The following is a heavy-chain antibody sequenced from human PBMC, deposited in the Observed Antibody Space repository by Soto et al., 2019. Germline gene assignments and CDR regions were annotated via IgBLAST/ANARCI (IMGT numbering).Heavy chain of an antibody. CDR3: ARDGGIAARGRYYYYYYGMDV. D-gene: IGHD6-6*01. CDR2: IIPIFGTA. V-gene: IGHV1-69*13. J-gene: IGHJ6*02. CDR1: GGTFSSYA. Sequence: ASVKVSCKASGGTFSSYAISWLRQAPGQGLEWMGGIIPIFGTANYAQKFQGRVTITADESTSTAYMELSSLRSEDTAVYYCARDGGIAARGRYYYYYYGMDVWGQGTTVTVSS.